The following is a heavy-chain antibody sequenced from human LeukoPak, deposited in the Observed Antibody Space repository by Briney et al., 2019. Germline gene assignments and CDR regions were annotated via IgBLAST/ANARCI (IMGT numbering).Heavy chain of an antibody. CDR3: ARDAGLGYCSGGSCYLTKDYYGMDV. CDR2: IYTSGST. D-gene: IGHD2-15*01. V-gene: IGHV4-4*07. J-gene: IGHJ6*02. CDR1: GGSISSYY. Sequence: SETLSLTCTVPGGSISSYYWSWIRQPAGKGLEWIGRIYTSGSTNYNPSLKSRVTMSVDTSKNQFSLKLSSVTAADTAVYYCARDAGLGYCSGGSCYLTKDYYGMDVWGQGTTVTVSS.